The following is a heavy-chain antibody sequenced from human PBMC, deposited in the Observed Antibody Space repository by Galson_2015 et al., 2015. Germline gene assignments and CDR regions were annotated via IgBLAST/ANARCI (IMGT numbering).Heavy chain of an antibody. D-gene: IGHD1-26*01. CDR1: GFTLSASS. J-gene: IGHJ3*01. CDR2: ISYNGGST. V-gene: IGHV3-64*02. CDR3: ARVGGMGAFDL. Sequence: SLRLSCAASGFTLSASSMHWIRQTPGKGLEYVSAISYNGGSTHYADSVRGRFTISRDNSKNTLDLRMGSLTADDMAIYYCARVGGMGAFDLWGQGTMVIVSS.